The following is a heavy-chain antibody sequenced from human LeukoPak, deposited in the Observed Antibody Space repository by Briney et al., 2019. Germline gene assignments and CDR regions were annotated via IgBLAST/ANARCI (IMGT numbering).Heavy chain of an antibody. CDR3: ARDTPAACRPNAFDI. D-gene: IGHD6-13*01. V-gene: IGHV1-69*05. CDR2: IIPIFGTA. Sequence: ASVKVSCKASGGTFSSYAISWVRQAPGQGLEWMGGIIPIFGTANYAQKFQGRVTITTDESTSTAYMELSSLRSEDTAVYYCARDTPAACRPNAFDIWGQGTMVTVSS. J-gene: IGHJ3*02. CDR1: GGTFSSYA.